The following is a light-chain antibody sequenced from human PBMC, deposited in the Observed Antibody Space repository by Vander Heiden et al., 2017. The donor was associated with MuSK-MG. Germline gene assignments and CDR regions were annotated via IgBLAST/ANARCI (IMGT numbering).Light chain of an antibody. CDR2: GKN. CDR3: NSRDSSGNHHVV. CDR1: SLRSYY. J-gene: IGLJ2*01. Sequence: SSELTQDPAVSVALVQTVRITCQGDSLRSYYASWYQQKPGQAPVLVIYGKNNRPSGIPDRFSGSSSGNTASLTITGAQAEDEADYYCNSRDSSGNHHVVFGGGTKLTAL. V-gene: IGLV3-19*01.